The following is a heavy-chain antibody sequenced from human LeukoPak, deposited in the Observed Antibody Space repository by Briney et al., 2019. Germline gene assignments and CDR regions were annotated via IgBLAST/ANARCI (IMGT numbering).Heavy chain of an antibody. CDR3: ARRGRVTASGYYYYMDV. Sequence: GESLKISCKGSGYSFTSYWIGWVRQMPGKGLEWMGVIYPGDSDTRYSPSFQGQVTISADKSISTAYLQWSSLKASDTAMYYCARRGRVTASGYYYYMDVWGKGTTVTVSS. J-gene: IGHJ6*03. D-gene: IGHD2-21*02. V-gene: IGHV5-51*01. CDR1: GYSFTSYW. CDR2: IYPGDSDT.